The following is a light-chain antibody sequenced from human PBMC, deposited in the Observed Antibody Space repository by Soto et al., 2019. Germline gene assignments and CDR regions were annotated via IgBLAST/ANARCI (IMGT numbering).Light chain of an antibody. CDR1: QSVSSY. Sequence: EIVLTQSPATLSLSPGERATLSCRASQSVSSYLAWYQQKPGQPPRLLISDASNRATGIPARFSGSGSGTDFSRTIRRLEPEDFAVYYCQQRTKPFGHGPRL. V-gene: IGKV3-11*01. CDR3: QQRTKP. CDR2: DAS. J-gene: IGKJ5*01.